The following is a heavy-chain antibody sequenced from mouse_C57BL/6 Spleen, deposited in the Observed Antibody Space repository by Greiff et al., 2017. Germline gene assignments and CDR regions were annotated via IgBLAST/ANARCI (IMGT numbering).Heavy chain of an antibody. D-gene: IGHD2-4*01. CDR1: GYTFTSYW. Sequence: VQLQQPGTELVKPGASVKLSCKASGYTFTSYWMHWVKQRPGQGLEWIGNINPSNGGNNYNEKFKSKATLTVDKSSSTAYMQLSSLTSEDSAVYYCARFDYEGAWFAYWGQGTLVTVSA. CDR3: ARFDYEGAWFAY. V-gene: IGHV1-53*01. CDR2: INPSNGGN. J-gene: IGHJ3*01.